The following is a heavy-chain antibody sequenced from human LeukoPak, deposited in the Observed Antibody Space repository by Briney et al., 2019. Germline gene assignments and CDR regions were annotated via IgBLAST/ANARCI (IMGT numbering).Heavy chain of an antibody. D-gene: IGHD2-15*01. V-gene: IGHV3-23*01. CDR2: ISGSGGRT. J-gene: IGHJ4*02. Sequence: GSLRLSCAASGFTFSSYAMTWVRQAPGKGLEWVSVISGSGGRTYYADSVKGRFTLSRDNSKNTLYLQMSSLRAEDTAVHYCAKDRGGGNLDFDYWGQGTLVTVSS. CDR1: GFTFSSYA. CDR3: AKDRGGGNLDFDY.